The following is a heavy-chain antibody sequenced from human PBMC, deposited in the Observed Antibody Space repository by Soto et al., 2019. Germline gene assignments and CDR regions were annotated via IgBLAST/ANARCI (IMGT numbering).Heavy chain of an antibody. CDR1: GFTFSSYA. J-gene: IGHJ4*02. CDR2: ISGSGGST. CDR3: AKDQWGATVPRHNFDY. D-gene: IGHD1-26*01. V-gene: IGHV3-23*01. Sequence: GGSLRLSCAASGFTFSSYAMSWVRQAPGKGLEWVSAISGSGGSTYYADSVKGRFTISRDNSKNTLYLQMNSLRAEDTAVYYCAKDQWGATVPRHNFDYWGQGTLVTVSS.